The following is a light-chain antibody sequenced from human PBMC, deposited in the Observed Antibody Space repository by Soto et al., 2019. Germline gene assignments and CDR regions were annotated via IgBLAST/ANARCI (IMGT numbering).Light chain of an antibody. CDR1: SSNIGSNY. CDR2: RNN. CDR3: AAWDDSLSGPLYV. Sequence: QSVLTQPPSASGTPVQRVTISCSGSSSNIGSNYVYWYQQLPGTAPKLLIYRNNQRPSGVPDRFSGSKSGTSASLAISGLRSEDEADYYCAAWDDSLSGPLYVFGTGTKVTVL. V-gene: IGLV1-47*01. J-gene: IGLJ1*01.